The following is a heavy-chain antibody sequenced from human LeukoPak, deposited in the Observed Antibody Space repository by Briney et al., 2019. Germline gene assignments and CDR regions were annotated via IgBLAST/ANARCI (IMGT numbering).Heavy chain of an antibody. CDR3: ASLGSGWPQGYYYYYMDV. CDR2: ISSSGTGI. Sequence: GGSLRLSCAASGFTFSDYYMSWIRQAPGKGLEWVSYISSSGTGIYYADSVKGRFTISRDNAKNSLYLQVNSLRAEDTAVYYCASLGSGWPQGYYYYYMDVWGKGTTVTVSS. J-gene: IGHJ6*03. D-gene: IGHD6-19*01. CDR1: GFTFSDYY. V-gene: IGHV3-11*01.